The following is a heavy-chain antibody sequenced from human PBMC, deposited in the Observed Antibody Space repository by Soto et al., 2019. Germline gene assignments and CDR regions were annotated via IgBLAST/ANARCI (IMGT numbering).Heavy chain of an antibody. CDR2: INAGGGST. Sequence: ASVKVSCKASGYSFTNYYMHWVRQAPGQGLEWMGTINAGGGSTTYAQKFQGRVTMTRDTSTSTVYMELSSLRSEDTAVYYCARDRRDGYNTFDYWGQGTLVTVSS. V-gene: IGHV1-46*01. D-gene: IGHD5-12*01. J-gene: IGHJ4*02. CDR1: GYSFTNYY. CDR3: ARDRRDGYNTFDY.